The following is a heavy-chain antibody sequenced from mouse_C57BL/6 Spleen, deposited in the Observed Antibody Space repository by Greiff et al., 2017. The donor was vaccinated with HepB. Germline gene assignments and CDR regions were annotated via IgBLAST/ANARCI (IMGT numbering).Heavy chain of an antibody. D-gene: IGHD2-10*02. CDR3: TGGVWPTYYAMDY. V-gene: IGHV6-3*01. Sequence: EVKLMESGGGLVQPGGSMKLSCVASGFTFSNYWMNWVRQSPEKGLEWVAQIRLKSDNYATHYAESVKGRFTISRDDSKSSVYLQMNNLRAEDTGIYYCTGGVWPTYYAMDYWGQGTSVTVSS. CDR1: GFTFSNYW. CDR2: IRLKSDNYAT. J-gene: IGHJ4*01.